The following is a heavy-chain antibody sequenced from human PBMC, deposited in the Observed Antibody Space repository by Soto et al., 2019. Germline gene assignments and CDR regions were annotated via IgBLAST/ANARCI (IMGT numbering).Heavy chain of an antibody. J-gene: IGHJ4*02. Sequence: EVQLLESGGGLVQPGGSLRLSCAASGFTVSSCAMSWVRQAPGKGLEWVSGIGGSGDDTHYADSVKGRFTISRDNSKNMLFLQMNSLRAEDTAVYYCAKEPYNRRTDFDYWGQGTQVTVSS. CDR3: AKEPYNRRTDFDY. CDR1: GFTVSSCA. D-gene: IGHD3-10*01. CDR2: IGGSGDDT. V-gene: IGHV3-23*01.